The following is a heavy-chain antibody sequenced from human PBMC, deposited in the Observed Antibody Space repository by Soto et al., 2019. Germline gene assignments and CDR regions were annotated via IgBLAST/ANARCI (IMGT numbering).Heavy chain of an antibody. J-gene: IGHJ4*02. D-gene: IGHD1-26*01. CDR3: ARRTRIVGAASFDY. CDR2: ISVYNGNT. Sequence: QVQLVQSGAEVKKPGASVKVSCKASGYTFTSYDINWVRQAPGQGLEWMGWISVYNGNTEYAQKYQGRVTMTTDTSTSTAYMELRSLRSDDTAVYYCARRTRIVGAASFDYWCQGTLVTVSS. V-gene: IGHV1-18*01. CDR1: GYTFTSYD.